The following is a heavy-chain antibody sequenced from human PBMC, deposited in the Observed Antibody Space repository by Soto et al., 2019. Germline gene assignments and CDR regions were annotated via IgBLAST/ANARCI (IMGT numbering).Heavy chain of an antibody. Sequence: GGSLRLSCAASGFTFTDYYVSWLRQAPRKGLEWLAYISVSSPYTNYADSVTGRFTISRDTPKKSVYLQMNSLIAAEPAMYYCARDLDVVAHLYCFDYWGQGTPVTVSS. D-gene: IGHD2-15*01. J-gene: IGHJ4*02. CDR2: ISVSSPYT. CDR3: ARDLDVVAHLYCFDY. CDR1: GFTFTDYY. V-gene: IGHV3-11*06.